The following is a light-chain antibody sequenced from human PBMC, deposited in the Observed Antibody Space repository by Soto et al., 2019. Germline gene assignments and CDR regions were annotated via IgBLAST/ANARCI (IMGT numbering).Light chain of an antibody. CDR1: MRDVGAYNL. CDR2: EVR. J-gene: IGLJ2*01. V-gene: IGLV2-14*01. CDR3: SSYTSTSSLI. Sequence: QSALTQPASVSGSHGQSITISCAGTMRDVGAYNLVSWYQQHPGRAPQLIIYEVRNRPSGISFRFSGAKSGNTASLTISGLQAEDEADYYCSSYTSTSSLIFGGGTKLTVL.